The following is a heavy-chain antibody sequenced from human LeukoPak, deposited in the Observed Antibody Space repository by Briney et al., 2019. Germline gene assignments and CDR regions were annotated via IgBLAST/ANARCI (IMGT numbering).Heavy chain of an antibody. J-gene: IGHJ4*02. V-gene: IGHV3-74*01. CDR1: GFTFSTYW. D-gene: IGHD1-1*01. CDR2: IKLDESST. Sequence: PGGSLSLSCAASGFTFSTYWMYWVRQAQGKGLGWAYRIKLDESSTTYADSVKGRFTTSRDNSKNTVYVQMNSLSAEDTAVYYCAKGHSEDGTGFDYWGQGTLVTVSS. CDR3: AKGHSEDGTGFDY.